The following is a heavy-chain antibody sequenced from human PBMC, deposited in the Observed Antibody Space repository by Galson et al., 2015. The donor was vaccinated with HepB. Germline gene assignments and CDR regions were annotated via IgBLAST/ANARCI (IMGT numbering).Heavy chain of an antibody. CDR1: GDSISSYY. CDR2: AYYAGNT. V-gene: IGHV4-59*01. J-gene: IGHJ4*02. Sequence: SETLSLTCTVSGDSISSYYWSWIRQPPGRGLEWIGYAYYAGNTNYNASFKSRLTISVDRSRNHFSLKLSSVTAADTAVYYCARLLGTDCDSTSCRDLGGFDYWGQGTLVTVSS. CDR3: ARLLGTDCDSTSCRDLGGFDY. D-gene: IGHD2-2*01.